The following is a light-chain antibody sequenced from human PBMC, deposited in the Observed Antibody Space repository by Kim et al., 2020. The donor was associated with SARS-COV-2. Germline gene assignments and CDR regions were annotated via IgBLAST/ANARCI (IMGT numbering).Light chain of an antibody. Sequence: ELTQPPSASGTPGQSVTISCSGGSSNIGSNPVVWYQQVPGTAPKLLIYNSYQRPSAVPDRFSGSKSGTSVSLAISGLQSEDEADYYCAAWDDSLHGLVFGGGTQLTVL. CDR1: SSNIGSNP. V-gene: IGLV1-44*01. CDR3: AAWDDSLHGLV. J-gene: IGLJ2*01. CDR2: NSY.